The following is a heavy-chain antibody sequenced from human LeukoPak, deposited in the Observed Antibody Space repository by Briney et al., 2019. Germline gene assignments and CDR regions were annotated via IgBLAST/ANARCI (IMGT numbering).Heavy chain of an antibody. V-gene: IGHV4-34*01. D-gene: IGHD2-2*01. Sequence: SETLSLTCAVYGGSFSGYQWSWIRQPPGKGLECIGEINHGGSTNYNPSLESRVTISVDTSKNQFSLKLSSVTAADTAVYYCASSRSAPLGYCSSTSCQTGWFDPWGQGTLVTVSS. J-gene: IGHJ5*02. CDR1: GGSFSGYQ. CDR3: ASSRSAPLGYCSSTSCQTGWFDP. CDR2: INHGGST.